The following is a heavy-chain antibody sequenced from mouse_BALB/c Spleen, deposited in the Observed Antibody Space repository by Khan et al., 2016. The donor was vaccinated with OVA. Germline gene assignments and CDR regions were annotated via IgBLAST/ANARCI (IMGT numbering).Heavy chain of an antibody. V-gene: IGHV1-7*01. CDR1: GYTFTSYW. Sequence: QVQLKESGAELAKPGASVKMSCKASGYTFTSYWMHWVKQRPGQGLEWIGYINLSTGYTEYNQWFKDKATLTADKSSSTAYMQLSILTSEESAVFYCAKHRSSSAWLTDWGQATLVTVSA. J-gene: IGHJ3*01. D-gene: IGHD1-1*01. CDR2: INLSTGYT. CDR3: AKHRSSSAWLTD.